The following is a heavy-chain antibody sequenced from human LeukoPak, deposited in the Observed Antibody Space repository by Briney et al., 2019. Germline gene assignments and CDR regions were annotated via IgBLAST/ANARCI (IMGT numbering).Heavy chain of an antibody. CDR2: IYYSGST. D-gene: IGHD3-10*01. CDR3: ARVPPNYYGSGSYFLTGFQIFDY. Sequence: SETLSLTCTVSGGSISSSSYYWGWIRQPPGKGLEWIGSIYYSGSTYYNPSLKSRVTISVDTSKNQFSLKLSSVTAADTAVYYCARVPPNYYGSGSYFLTGFQIFDYWGQGTLVTVSS. J-gene: IGHJ4*02. V-gene: IGHV4-39*07. CDR1: GGSISSSSYY.